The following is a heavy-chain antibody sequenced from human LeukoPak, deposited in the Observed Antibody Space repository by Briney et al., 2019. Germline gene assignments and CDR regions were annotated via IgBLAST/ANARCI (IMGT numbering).Heavy chain of an antibody. CDR3: ARVAGSGHFIDY. D-gene: IGHD3-10*01. CDR2: IYHSGST. Sequence: SQALSLTRAVSGGSISSGGYSWSWIRQPPGKGLEWIGYIYHSGSTYYNPSLKSRVTISVDRSKNQFSLKLSSVTAADTAVYYCARVAGSGHFIDYWGQGTLVTVSS. V-gene: IGHV4-30-2*01. CDR1: GGSISSGGYS. J-gene: IGHJ4*02.